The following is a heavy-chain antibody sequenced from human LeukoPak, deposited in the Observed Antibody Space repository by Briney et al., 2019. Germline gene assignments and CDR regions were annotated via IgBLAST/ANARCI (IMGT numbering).Heavy chain of an antibody. CDR2: VTSYNGDT. V-gene: IGHV1-18*01. CDR1: GGTFKNYA. Sequence: ASVKVSCKASGGTFKNYAISWVRQAPGQGLEWMGWVTSYNGDTNYAQKFQGRVTMSTDTSTSTAYMELRSLRFDDTAIYYCAKDWHILTGRNCFDPWGQGTLVTVSS. D-gene: IGHD3-9*01. CDR3: AKDWHILTGRNCFDP. J-gene: IGHJ5*02.